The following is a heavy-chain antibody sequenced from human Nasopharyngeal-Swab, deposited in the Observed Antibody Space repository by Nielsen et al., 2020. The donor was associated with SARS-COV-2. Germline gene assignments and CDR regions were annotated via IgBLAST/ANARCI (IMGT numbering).Heavy chain of an antibody. V-gene: IGHV4-31*03. CDR2: IYYSGST. CDR1: GGSISSGGYY. J-gene: IGHJ2*01. D-gene: IGHD6-19*01. CDR3: ARAVAGRNWYFDL. Sequence: SETLSPTCTVSGGSISSGGYYWSWIRQHPGKGLEWIGYIYYSGSTYYNPSLKSRVTISVDTSKNQFSLKLSSVTAADTAVYYCARAVAGRNWYFDLWGRGTLVTVSS.